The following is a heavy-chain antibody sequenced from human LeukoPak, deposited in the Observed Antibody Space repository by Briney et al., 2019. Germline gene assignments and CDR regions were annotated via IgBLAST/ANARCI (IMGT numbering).Heavy chain of an antibody. CDR2: TSRGEGT. CDR3: ARGTDRSKTGY. CDR1: GGSFSDYF. Sequence: SETLSLTCAVYGGSFSDYFCSWIRQPPGKGLEWIGETSRGEGTHYSSSLRSRVIISVDTSKNQCSLKLSSVTAADTAVYYCARGTDRSKTGYWGQGTLVTVSS. V-gene: IGHV4-34*01. J-gene: IGHJ4*02. D-gene: IGHD3-22*01.